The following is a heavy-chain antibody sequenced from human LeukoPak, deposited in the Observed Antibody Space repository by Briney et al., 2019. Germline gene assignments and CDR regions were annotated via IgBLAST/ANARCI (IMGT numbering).Heavy chain of an antibody. CDR1: EFASSNYT. J-gene: IGHJ3*02. D-gene: IGHD2-2*01. CDR2: ISGSGSST. V-gene: IGHV3-23*01. Sequence: GGSLRLSCEASEFASSNYTMSWVRQAPGKGLEWVSGISGSGSSTYYGDSVKGRFIISRDNSRYTLYLEMNSLRADDTAFYYCAKERVRCSSSSCYPDAFDIWGQGTMVTVSS. CDR3: AKERVRCSSSSCYPDAFDI.